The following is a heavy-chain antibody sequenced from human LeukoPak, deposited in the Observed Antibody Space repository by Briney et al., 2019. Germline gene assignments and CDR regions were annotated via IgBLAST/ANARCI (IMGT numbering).Heavy chain of an antibody. Sequence: PGGSLRLSCAASGFTFSSYAMSWIRQPPGKGLEWIGEINHSGSTNYNPSLKSRVTISVDTSKNQFSLKLSSVTAADTAVYYCARGGAHYVWGSYRYVGFDYWGQGTLVTVPS. CDR1: GFTFSSYA. V-gene: IGHV4-34*01. D-gene: IGHD3-16*02. CDR2: INHSGST. CDR3: ARGGAHYVWGSYRYVGFDY. J-gene: IGHJ4*02.